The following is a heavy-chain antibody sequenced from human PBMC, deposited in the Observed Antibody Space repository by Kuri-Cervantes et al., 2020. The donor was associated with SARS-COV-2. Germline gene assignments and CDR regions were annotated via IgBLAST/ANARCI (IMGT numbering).Heavy chain of an antibody. Sequence: GESLKISCAASGFTFSSYAMSWVRQAPGKGLEWVANIKQDGSEKYYVDSVKGRFTISRDNAKNSLYLQMNSLRAEDTAVYYCARDRAYSSSEYNWFDPWGQGTLVTVSS. CDR3: ARDRAYSSSEYNWFDP. CDR2: IKQDGSEK. D-gene: IGHD6-6*01. V-gene: IGHV3-7*01. CDR1: GFTFSSYA. J-gene: IGHJ5*02.